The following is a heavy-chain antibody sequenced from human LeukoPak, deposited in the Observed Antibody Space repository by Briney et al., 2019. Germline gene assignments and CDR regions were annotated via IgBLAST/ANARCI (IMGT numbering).Heavy chain of an antibody. CDR1: GFTFSNAW. D-gene: IGHD3-10*01. CDR2: IKTKADGGTT. CDR3: STYGSGKPGGV. J-gene: IGHJ6*02. V-gene: IGHV3-15*01. Sequence: GGSLRLSCTASGFTFSNAWMSWVRQAPGKGLEWVGRIKTKADGGTTDYVAPVKGRFTISRDDSTNTLDLQMNSLKTEDTAVYYCSTYGSGKPGGVWGQGTTVTVSS.